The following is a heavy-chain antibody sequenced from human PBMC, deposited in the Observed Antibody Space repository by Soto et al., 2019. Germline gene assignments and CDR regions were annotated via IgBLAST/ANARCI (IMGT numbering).Heavy chain of an antibody. V-gene: IGHV4-31*03. CDR2: IYYSGST. CDR1: GGSISSGGYY. Sequence: QVQLQESGPGLVKPSQTLSLTCTVSGGSISSGGYYWSWIRQHPGNGLEWIGYIYYSGSTYYNTSLKSRVTISVDTSKNQFSLKLRSLTAADTAVYYCARVIVVVPAAITYYYYYMDVWGKGTTVTVSS. J-gene: IGHJ6*03. CDR3: ARVIVVVPAAITYYYYYMDV. D-gene: IGHD2-2*01.